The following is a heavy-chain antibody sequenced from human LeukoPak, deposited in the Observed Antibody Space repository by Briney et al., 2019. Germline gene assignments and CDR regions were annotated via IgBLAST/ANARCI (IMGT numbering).Heavy chain of an antibody. V-gene: IGHV4-61*01. CDR2: IYYSGST. D-gene: IGHD6-13*01. CDR1: GGSVSSGSYY. Sequence: PSETLSLTCTVSGGSVSSGSYYWSWVRQPPGKGLEWIGYIYYSGSTNYNPSLKSRVTISVDTSKNQFSLKLSSVTAADTAVYYCASLGSSSWYGGAFDIWGQGTMVTVSS. CDR3: ASLGSSSWYGGAFDI. J-gene: IGHJ3*02.